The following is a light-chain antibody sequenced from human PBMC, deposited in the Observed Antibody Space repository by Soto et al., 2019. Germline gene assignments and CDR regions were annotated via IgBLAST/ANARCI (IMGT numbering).Light chain of an antibody. CDR2: AAS. CDR3: QKYNSAPRT. Sequence: DIXXTXSPXXXSXSVGDRVTITCRASQGISNYLAWYQQKPGKVPKLLIYAASTLQSGVPSRFSGSGSGTDFTLTISSLQPEDVATYYCQKYNSAPRTFGQGTKVEIK. V-gene: IGKV1-27*01. CDR1: QGISNY. J-gene: IGKJ1*01.